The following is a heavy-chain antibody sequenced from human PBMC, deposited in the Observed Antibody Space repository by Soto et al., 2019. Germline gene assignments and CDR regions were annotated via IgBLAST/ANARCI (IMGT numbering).Heavy chain of an antibody. Sequence: QVQLQESGPGLGKPSGTLSLTCAVSGVSISSSNCWSWVRQPPGKGLEWSGEISHSGSTNYNPSLQSRVPLSVDKSKNEFSLELSSVTAADTDVYYCARFMTTVTNLAFAIWCQGTMVTVSS. CDR2: ISHSGST. CDR1: GVSISSSNC. CDR3: ARFMTTVTNLAFAI. D-gene: IGHD4-17*01. V-gene: IGHV4-4*02. J-gene: IGHJ3*02.